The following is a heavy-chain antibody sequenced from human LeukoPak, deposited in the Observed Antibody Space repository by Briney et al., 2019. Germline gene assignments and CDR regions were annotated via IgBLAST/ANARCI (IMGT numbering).Heavy chain of an antibody. Sequence: GGSLRLSCAASGFTFSDYYMSWIRPAPGEGLEWVSYISSSGSTIYYAVSVKGRFTISRDNAKNSLYLQMNSLRAEDTAVYYCARGNPIAAAASSWFDPWGQGTLVTVSS. CDR1: GFTFSDYY. V-gene: IGHV3-11*04. CDR2: ISSSGSTI. CDR3: ARGNPIAAAASSWFDP. D-gene: IGHD6-13*01. J-gene: IGHJ5*02.